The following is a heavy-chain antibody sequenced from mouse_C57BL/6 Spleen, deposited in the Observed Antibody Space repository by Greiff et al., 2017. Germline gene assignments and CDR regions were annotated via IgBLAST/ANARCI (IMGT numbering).Heavy chain of an antibody. Sequence: VQLQQSGAELVRPGASVKLSCTASGFNIKDYYMHWVKQRPEQGLEWIGRIDPEDGDTEYAPKFQGKATMTADTSANTAYLQLSSLTSEDTAVYYCTSTVVDGFAYWGQGTLVTVSA. CDR2: IDPEDGDT. V-gene: IGHV14-1*01. CDR3: TSTVVDGFAY. CDR1: GFNIKDYY. J-gene: IGHJ3*01. D-gene: IGHD1-1*01.